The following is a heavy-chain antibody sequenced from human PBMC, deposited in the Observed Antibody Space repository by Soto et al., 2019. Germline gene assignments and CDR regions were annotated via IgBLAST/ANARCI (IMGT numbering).Heavy chain of an antibody. V-gene: IGHV1-69*01. CDR1: GGTFNSYA. Sequence: QVQLVQSGAEVKKPGSSVKVSCKASGGTFNSYAISWVRQAPGRGLELMGGIIPIFGTANYAQNFQGRVAITADESTSAAYMQLRSLRSEDTAVYYCALWGFRDGNKSKNNYSMDVWGQGTTVTVSS. J-gene: IGHJ6*02. CDR3: ALWGFRDGNKSKNNYSMDV. D-gene: IGHD3-10*01. CDR2: IIPIFGTA.